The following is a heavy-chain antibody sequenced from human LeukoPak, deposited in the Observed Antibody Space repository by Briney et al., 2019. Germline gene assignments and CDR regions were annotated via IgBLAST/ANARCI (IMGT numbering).Heavy chain of an antibody. CDR1: GFTFTDHW. Sequence: GGSLRLSCAASGFTFTDHWMTWVRQAAGKGPEWVADIKKDASEIYYVASVKGRFIISRDNAKKSLYLQMNGLRVEDTAVYYCVKNLWGHTSHWGQGTPVTVSS. CDR3: VKNLWGHTSH. CDR2: IKKDASEI. D-gene: IGHD3-16*01. V-gene: IGHV3-7*01. J-gene: IGHJ4*02.